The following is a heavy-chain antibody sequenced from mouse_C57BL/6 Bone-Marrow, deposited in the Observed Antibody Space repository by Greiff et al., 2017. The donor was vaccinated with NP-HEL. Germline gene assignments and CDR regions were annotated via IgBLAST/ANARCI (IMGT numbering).Heavy chain of an antibody. Sequence: QVQLQQSGAELVKPGASVKLSCKASGYTFTDYYINWVKQRPGQGLEWIARIYPGSGNTYYNEKFKGKATLTAEKSSSTAYMQLSSLTSEDSAVYFCSYGQYYFDYWGQGTTLTVSS. V-gene: IGHV1-76*01. CDR2: IYPGSGNT. J-gene: IGHJ2*01. D-gene: IGHD1-1*02. CDR1: GYTFTDYY. CDR3: SYGQYYFDY.